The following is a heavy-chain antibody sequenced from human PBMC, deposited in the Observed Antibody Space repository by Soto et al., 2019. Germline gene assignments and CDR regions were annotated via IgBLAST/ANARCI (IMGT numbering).Heavy chain of an antibody. V-gene: IGHV3-23*01. CDR3: AKETGYSSSWEKIDY. Sequence: EVQLLESGGGLVQPGGSLRLSCAASGFTFSSDAMSWVRQAPGKGLEWVSAISGSGGSTYYADSVKGRFTISRDNSKNTLYLQMNSPRAEDTAVYYCAKETGYSSSWEKIDYWGQGTLVTVSS. D-gene: IGHD6-13*01. CDR2: ISGSGGST. CDR1: GFTFSSDA. J-gene: IGHJ4*02.